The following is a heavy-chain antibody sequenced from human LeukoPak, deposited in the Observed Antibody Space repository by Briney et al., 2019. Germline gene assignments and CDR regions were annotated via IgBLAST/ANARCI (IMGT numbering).Heavy chain of an antibody. J-gene: IGHJ4*02. D-gene: IGHD5-24*01. CDR3: ANLGPPGRDHYLES. Sequence: GGSLRLSCAASGFTFSSYVMHWVRQAPGKGLEWVAIISYDGSNEYYADSVKGRFTISRDNSKNTLYLQMNSLRAADTAVYYCANLGPPGRDHYLESWGQGTLVTVSS. CDR1: GFTFSSYV. CDR2: ISYDGSNE. V-gene: IGHV3-30*04.